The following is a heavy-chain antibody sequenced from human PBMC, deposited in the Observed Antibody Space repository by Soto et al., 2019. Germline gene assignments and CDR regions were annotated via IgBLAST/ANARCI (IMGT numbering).Heavy chain of an antibody. J-gene: IGHJ6*02. CDR3: AKDLGYCSGGRCYYSSYGMDV. CDR2: ISYDGSNK. CDR1: GFSVSSYG. V-gene: IGHV3-30*18. Sequence: GGSLSLSCAASGFSVSSYGMHWVRQDPGKGLAWVAVISYDGSNKYYEDSVKGRFTISRDNSKSTLYLQMNSLRAEDTAVYYCAKDLGYCSGGRCYYSSYGMDVWGQATTVTVSS. D-gene: IGHD2-15*01.